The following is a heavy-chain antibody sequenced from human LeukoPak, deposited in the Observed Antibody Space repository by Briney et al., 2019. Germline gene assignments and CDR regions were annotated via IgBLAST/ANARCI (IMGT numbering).Heavy chain of an antibody. Sequence: GGSLRLSCAASGFTFSSYSMNWVRQAPGKGVEWVSSISSSSSYIYYVDSVKGRFTISRDNAKNSLYLQMNSLRAEDTAVYYCAREVMVRGEYGFDYWGQGTLVTVSS. CDR3: AREVMVRGEYGFDY. J-gene: IGHJ4*02. CDR1: GFTFSSYS. CDR2: ISSSSSYI. D-gene: IGHD3-10*01. V-gene: IGHV3-21*01.